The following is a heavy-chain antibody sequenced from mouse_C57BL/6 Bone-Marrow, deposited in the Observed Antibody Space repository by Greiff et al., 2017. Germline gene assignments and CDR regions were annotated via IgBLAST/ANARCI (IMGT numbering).Heavy chain of an antibody. CDR1: GYTFTSYG. CDR3: ASITTVVQYYFDY. CDR2: IYPRSGNT. V-gene: IGHV1-81*01. Sequence: QVQLQQSGAELARPGASVKLSCKASGYTFTSYGISWVKQRTGQGLEWIGEIYPRSGNTYYNEKFKGKATLTADKTSSTAYMELRSLTSEDSAVYFCASITTVVQYYFDYWGQGTTLTVSS. J-gene: IGHJ2*01. D-gene: IGHD1-1*01.